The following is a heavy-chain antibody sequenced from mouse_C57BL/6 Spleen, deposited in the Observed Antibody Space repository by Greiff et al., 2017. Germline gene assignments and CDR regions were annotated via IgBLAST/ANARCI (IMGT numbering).Heavy chain of an antibody. CDR2: IYPGSGST. CDR1: GYTFTSYW. Sequence: QVHVKQPGAELVKPGASVKMSCKASGYTFTSYWITWVKQRPGQGLEWIGDIYPGSGSTNYNEKFKSKATLTVDTSSSTAYMQLSSLTSEDSAVYYCARYGTGYFDVWGTGTTVTVSS. V-gene: IGHV1-55*01. J-gene: IGHJ1*03. D-gene: IGHD1-1*01. CDR3: ARYGTGYFDV.